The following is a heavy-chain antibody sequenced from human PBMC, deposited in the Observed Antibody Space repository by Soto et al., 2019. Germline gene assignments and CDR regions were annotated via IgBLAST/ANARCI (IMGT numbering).Heavy chain of an antibody. V-gene: IGHV1-2*02. D-gene: IGHD3-22*01. CDR1: GYTFTGYY. J-gene: IGHJ6*02. CDR2: INPNSGGT. Sequence: ASVKVSCKASGYTFTGYYMHWVRQAPGQGLEWMGWINPNSGGTNYAQKFQGRVTMTRDTSISTAYMELSRLRSDDTAVYYCARHFLTMTSGYYYYGMDVWGQGTTVTVSS. CDR3: ARHFLTMTSGYYYYGMDV.